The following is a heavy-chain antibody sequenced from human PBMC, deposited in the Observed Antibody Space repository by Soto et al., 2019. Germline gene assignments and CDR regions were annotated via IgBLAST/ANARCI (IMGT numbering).Heavy chain of an antibody. J-gene: IGHJ6*03. CDR2: ISSSSSTI. Sequence: GGSLRLSCAASGFTFSSYSMNWVRQAPGKGLEWVSYISSSSSTIYYADSVKGRFTISRDNAKNSLYLQMNSLRAEDTAVYYCAREGTGTTWGRYYYYMDVWGKGTTVTVSS. D-gene: IGHD1-7*01. CDR3: AREGTGTTWGRYYYYMDV. V-gene: IGHV3-48*01. CDR1: GFTFSSYS.